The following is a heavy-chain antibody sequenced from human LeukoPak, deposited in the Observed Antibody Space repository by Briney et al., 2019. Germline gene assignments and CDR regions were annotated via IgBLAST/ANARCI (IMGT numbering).Heavy chain of an antibody. V-gene: IGHV1-2*02. CDR3: ARGVYCSRTSCYIDY. D-gene: IGHD2-2*02. J-gene: IGHJ4*02. Sequence: AASVKVSCKVSGYTLTELSMHWVRQAPGKGLEWMGWINPNSGGTNYAQKFQGRVTMTRDTSISTVYMELSGLRSDDTAVYYCARGVYCSRTSCYIDYWGQGTLVTVSS. CDR1: GYTLTELS. CDR2: INPNSGGT.